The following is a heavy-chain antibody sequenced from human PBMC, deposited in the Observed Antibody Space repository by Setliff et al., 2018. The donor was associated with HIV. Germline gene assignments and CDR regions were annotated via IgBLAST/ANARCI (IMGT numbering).Heavy chain of an antibody. Sequence: SETLSLTCTVSGVSVSGTAYYWAWIRQPPGRGLEWIGNIYYTGNTNYNSSLKSRISMSMVASKKQIFLKLSTVRVEDMAVYYCARDRWGLTTGDSGYWGQGTLVTVSS. J-gene: IGHJ4*02. V-gene: IGHV4-39*02. D-gene: IGHD7-27*01. CDR1: GVSVSGTAYY. CDR3: ARDRWGLTTGDSGY. CDR2: IYYTGNT.